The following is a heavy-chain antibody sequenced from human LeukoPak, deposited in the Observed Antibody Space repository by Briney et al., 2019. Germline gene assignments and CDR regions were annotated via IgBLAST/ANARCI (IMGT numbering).Heavy chain of an antibody. CDR3: ARGPNQGRLWFGELLYPPYFDY. Sequence: GGSLRLSCAASGFTFSDYYMSWIRQAPGKGLEWVSYISSSGSTIYYADSVKGRFTISRDNAKNSLYLQMSSLRAEDTAVYCCARGPNQGRLWFGELLYPPYFDYWGQGTLVTVSS. J-gene: IGHJ4*02. V-gene: IGHV3-11*01. D-gene: IGHD3-10*01. CDR2: ISSSGSTI. CDR1: GFTFSDYY.